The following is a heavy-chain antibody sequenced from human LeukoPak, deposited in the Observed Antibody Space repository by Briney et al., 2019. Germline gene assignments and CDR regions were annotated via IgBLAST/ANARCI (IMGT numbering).Heavy chain of an antibody. Sequence: PGSSLRLSCAASGFTFSRHVMQWVRQAPGKGLEWVAVISYDGNNRFYADSVKGRFTISRDNSRNTLYLQMNSLSGDDAAVYSCARGGIPTGPYYYFAYMDVWGKGTAVTVSS. CDR1: GFTFSRHV. D-gene: IGHD3-10*01. J-gene: IGHJ6*03. CDR2: ISYDGNNR. V-gene: IGHV3-30*01. CDR3: ARGGIPTGPYYYFAYMDV.